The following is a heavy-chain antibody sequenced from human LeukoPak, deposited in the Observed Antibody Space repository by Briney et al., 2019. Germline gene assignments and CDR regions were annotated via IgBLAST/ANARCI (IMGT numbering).Heavy chain of an antibody. Sequence: GGSLRLSCAASGFTFSSYAMSWVRQAPGKGLEWVSANSDSGGSTYDADSVKGRFTISRDNSKNTLYLQMNSLRVEDTAVYYCAKGSHGYRPYYFEYWGQGTLVTVSS. CDR1: GFTFSSYA. D-gene: IGHD5-18*01. V-gene: IGHV3-23*01. CDR3: AKGSHGYRPYYFEY. J-gene: IGHJ4*02. CDR2: NSDSGGST.